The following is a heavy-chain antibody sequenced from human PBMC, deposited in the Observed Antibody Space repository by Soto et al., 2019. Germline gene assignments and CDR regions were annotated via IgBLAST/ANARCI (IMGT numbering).Heavy chain of an antibody. D-gene: IGHD2-21*02. CDR3: ARGGHVVVVTAALDY. V-gene: IGHV1-46*04. Sequence: QVQLMQSGAEVKKPGASVKVSCKASGDTFTDYYIHWVRQAPGQGLEWMGTVNPSGGHTTYAQHLLGRVTMTRDPSTSTLYMELTSLTSADTAIYYCARGGHVVVVTAALDYWGQGTLVTVSS. CDR2: VNPSGGHT. J-gene: IGHJ4*02. CDR1: GDTFTDYY.